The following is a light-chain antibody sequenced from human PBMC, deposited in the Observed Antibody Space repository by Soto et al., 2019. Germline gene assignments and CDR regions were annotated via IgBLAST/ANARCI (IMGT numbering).Light chain of an antibody. Sequence: QSALTQPASVSGSPGQSITISCTGTSSDFGRYNLVSWYQQHPGKAPKLIIYEGSKRPSGVSTRFSGSKSGNTASLTISGLQAEDEAGYYCCSYAGNSTSLVFGGGTKVTVL. CDR1: SSDFGRYNL. V-gene: IGLV2-23*01. CDR3: CSYAGNSTSLV. J-gene: IGLJ3*02. CDR2: EGS.